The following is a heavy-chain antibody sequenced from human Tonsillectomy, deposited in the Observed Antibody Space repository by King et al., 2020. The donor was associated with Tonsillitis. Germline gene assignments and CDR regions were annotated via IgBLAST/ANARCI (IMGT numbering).Heavy chain of an antibody. J-gene: IGHJ4*02. CDR2: INSLSTSL. V-gene: IGHV3-21*06. Sequence: VQLVESGGGLVTPGGSLRLSCAAAGFDFSNYNMNGVRQAPGKGREWISSINSLSTSLLYGDSVRGRLTISRDNAKNSLYLQMSSLRAEDTAVYYCASQDYNFGTFDLWGRGTLVAVSS. D-gene: IGHD1-1*01. CDR3: ASQDYNFGTFDL. CDR1: GFDFSNYN.